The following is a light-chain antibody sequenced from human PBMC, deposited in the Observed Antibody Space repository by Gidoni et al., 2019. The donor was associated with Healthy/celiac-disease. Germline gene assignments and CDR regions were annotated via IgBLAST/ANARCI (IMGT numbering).Light chain of an antibody. Sequence: DIQITQSPSTLSASVGDRVNITCRASQSISSWLAWYQQKPGKAPKLLIYKASSLESGVPSRFSGSGSGTEFTLTISSLQPDDFATYYCQQYNSYSSTFGQGTKVEIK. V-gene: IGKV1-5*03. CDR2: KAS. J-gene: IGKJ1*01. CDR3: QQYNSYSST. CDR1: QSISSW.